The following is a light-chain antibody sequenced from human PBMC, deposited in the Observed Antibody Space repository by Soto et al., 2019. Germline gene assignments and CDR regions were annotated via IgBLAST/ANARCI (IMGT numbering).Light chain of an antibody. CDR2: DVS. CDR1: SSDVGGYNY. J-gene: IGLJ2*01. Sequence: QSALTQPASVSGSPGQSITISCTGTSSDVGGYNYVSWYQQHPGKAPNLMIYDVSNRPSGVSNRFSGSKSGNTASLTSSGLQAEDEADYYCSSYTSSSTLGVVFGGGTKLTVL. CDR3: SSYTSSSTLGVV. V-gene: IGLV2-14*01.